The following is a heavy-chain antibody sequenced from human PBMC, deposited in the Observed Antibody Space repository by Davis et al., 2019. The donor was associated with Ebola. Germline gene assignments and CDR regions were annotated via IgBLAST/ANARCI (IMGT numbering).Heavy chain of an antibody. CDR2: ISGSGGST. D-gene: IGHD6-19*01. V-gene: IGHV3-23*01. CDR1: GFTFSSYW. Sequence: GESLKISCAASGFTFSSYWMSWVRQAPGKGLEWVSAISGSGGSTYYADSVKGRFTISRDNSKNTLYLQMNSLRAEDTAVYYCAKDPSIAVAGNWFDPWGQGTLVTVSS. J-gene: IGHJ5*02. CDR3: AKDPSIAVAGNWFDP.